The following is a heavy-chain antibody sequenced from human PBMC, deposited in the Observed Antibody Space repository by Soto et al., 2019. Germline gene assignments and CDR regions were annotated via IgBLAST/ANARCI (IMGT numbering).Heavy chain of an antibody. Sequence: PSETLSLTCAVYGGSFSGYYWSWIRQPPGKGLEWIGEINHSGSTNYNPSLKSRVTISVDTSKNQFSLKLSSVTAADTAVYYCARFPSLRGGYWGQGTLVTVS. CDR2: INHSGST. CDR1: GGSFSGYY. CDR3: ARFPSLRGGY. D-gene: IGHD2-15*01. V-gene: IGHV4-34*01. J-gene: IGHJ4*02.